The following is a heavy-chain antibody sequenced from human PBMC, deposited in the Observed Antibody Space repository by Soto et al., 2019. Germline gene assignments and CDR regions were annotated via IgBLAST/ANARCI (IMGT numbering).Heavy chain of an antibody. CDR3: VKDSLGGMTPVLMPGPD. CDR1: GLTFSTYG. Sequence: VQLVESGGGVVQPGRSLRLSCGASGLTFSTYGFHWVRQAPGKGLEWVAVISNDVRNIHYAESVKGRFTISRDNSKNTLYLQMNSLRPNDTAVYYCVKDSLGGMTPVLMPGPDWGQGTLVTVSS. V-gene: IGHV3-30*18. CDR2: ISNDVRNI. D-gene: IGHD2-2*01. J-gene: IGHJ4*02.